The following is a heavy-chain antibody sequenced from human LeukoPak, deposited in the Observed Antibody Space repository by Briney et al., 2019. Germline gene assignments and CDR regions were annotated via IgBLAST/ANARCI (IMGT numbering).Heavy chain of an antibody. CDR1: GYTFTSYY. CDR2: INPSGGST. J-gene: IGHJ6*03. D-gene: IGHD6-13*01. V-gene: IGHV1-46*01. CDR3: ARSKGLKSSGSPIDAGIYYYYYYYYMDV. Sequence: GASVKVSCKASGYTFTSYYMHWVRQAPGQGLEWMGIINPSGGSTSYAQKFQGRVTMTRDTSKNQFSLKLTSVTAADTAVYYCARSKGLKSSGSPIDAGIYYYYYYYYMDVWGKGTTVTVSS.